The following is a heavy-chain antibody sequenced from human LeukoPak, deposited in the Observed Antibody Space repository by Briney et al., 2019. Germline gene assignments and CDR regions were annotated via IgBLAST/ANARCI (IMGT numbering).Heavy chain of an antibody. Sequence: GGSLRLSCAASGFSFNNYGIHWVRQAPGKGLEWVSSISSSSSYIYYADSVKGRFTISRDNAKNSLYLQMNSLRAEDTAVYYCARDLRRTTVVTDYWGQGTLVTVSS. D-gene: IGHD4-23*01. CDR3: ARDLRRTTVVTDY. J-gene: IGHJ4*02. V-gene: IGHV3-21*01. CDR1: GFSFNNYG. CDR2: ISSSSSYI.